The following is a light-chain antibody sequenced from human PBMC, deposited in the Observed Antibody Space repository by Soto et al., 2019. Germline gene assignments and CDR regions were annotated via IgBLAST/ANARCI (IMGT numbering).Light chain of an antibody. CDR3: AAWGDSLNGRHWV. CDR1: SSNIGSNT. J-gene: IGLJ3*02. Sequence: QAVVTQPPSASGTPGQRVTISCSGSSSNIGSNTVNWFQQLPGTAPKLLIYNNQRPSGVPDRFSGSKSGTSASLAISGLQSEDEADYYCAAWGDSLNGRHWVFGGGTKLTVL. V-gene: IGLV1-44*01. CDR2: NN.